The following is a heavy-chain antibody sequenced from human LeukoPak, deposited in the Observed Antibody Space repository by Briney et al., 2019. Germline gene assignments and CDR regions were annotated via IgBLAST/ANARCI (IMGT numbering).Heavy chain of an antibody. Sequence: PGGSLRLSCAASGFTFDDYGMSWVRQAPGKGLEWVSGITWNGGSTAYADSVKGRFTISRDNAKNSLYLQMNSLRAEDTAMYYCARPTYYYDSSGPQEYWGQGTLVTVSS. V-gene: IGHV3-20*04. CDR1: GFTFDDYG. D-gene: IGHD3-22*01. CDR2: ITWNGGST. J-gene: IGHJ4*02. CDR3: ARPTYYYDSSGPQEY.